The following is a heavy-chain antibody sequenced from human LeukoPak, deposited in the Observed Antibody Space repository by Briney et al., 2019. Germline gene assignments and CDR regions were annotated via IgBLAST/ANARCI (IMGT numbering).Heavy chain of an antibody. D-gene: IGHD1-26*01. J-gene: IGHJ3*02. Sequence: SETLSLTCTVSGGSISSSSYYWSWIRQPPGKGLEWIGYIYYSGSTNYNPSLKSRVTISVDTSKNQFSLKLSSVTAADTAVYYCAVSGSLIDAFDIWGQGTMVTVSS. CDR3: AVSGSLIDAFDI. V-gene: IGHV4-61*01. CDR1: GGSISSSSYY. CDR2: IYYSGST.